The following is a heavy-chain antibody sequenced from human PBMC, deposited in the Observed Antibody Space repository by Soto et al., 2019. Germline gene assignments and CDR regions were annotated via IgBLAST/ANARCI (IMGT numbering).Heavy chain of an antibody. D-gene: IGHD5-18*01. J-gene: IGHJ6*02. CDR3: ARLGYSYGHYYYYYGMDV. V-gene: IGHV5-51*01. Sequence: GESLKISCKGSGYSFTSYWIGWVRQMPGKGLEWMGIIYPGDSDARYSPSFQGQVTISADKSISTAYLQWSSLKASDTAMYYCARLGYSYGHYYYYYGMDVWGQGTTVTVSS. CDR1: GYSFTSYW. CDR2: IYPGDSDA.